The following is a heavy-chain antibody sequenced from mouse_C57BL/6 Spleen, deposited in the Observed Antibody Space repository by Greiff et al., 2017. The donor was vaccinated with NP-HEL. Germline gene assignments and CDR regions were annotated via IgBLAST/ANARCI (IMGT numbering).Heavy chain of an antibody. CDR1: GFTFSSYG. Sequence: EVMLVESGGDLVKPGGSLKLSCAASGFTFSSYGMSWVRQTPDKRLEWVATISSGGSYTYYPDSVKGRFTISRDNAKNTLYLQMSSLKSEDTAMYYCARQGASLGRGRWYFDVWGTGTTVTVSS. CDR2: ISSGGSYT. D-gene: IGHD4-1*01. J-gene: IGHJ1*03. V-gene: IGHV5-6*01. CDR3: ARQGASLGRGRWYFDV.